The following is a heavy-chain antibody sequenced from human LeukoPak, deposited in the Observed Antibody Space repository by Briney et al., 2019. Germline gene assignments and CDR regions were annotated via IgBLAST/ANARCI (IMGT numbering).Heavy chain of an antibody. V-gene: IGHV3-23*01. CDR3: GKNRYSGSLSPFDI. CDR1: KFAFSSYA. CDR2: ISGGGGNT. J-gene: IGHJ3*02. D-gene: IGHD1-26*01. Sequence: GGSLRLSCAASKFAFSSYAMSWVRQAPGKGLKWVSAISGGGGNTYYADSVKGRFTISRDNSKNTLYLQMNSLRAEDTAVYYCGKNRYSGSLSPFDIWGQGTMVTVSS.